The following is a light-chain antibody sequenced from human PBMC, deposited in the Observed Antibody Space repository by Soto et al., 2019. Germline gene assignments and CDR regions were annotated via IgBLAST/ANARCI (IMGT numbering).Light chain of an antibody. Sequence: QSLLTQPPSVSGAPGQRVTISCTGSSSNLRAVYDLHWYQLLPGTAPKLLIYGNRNRPSGVPDRFSGSKSGTSASLAITGLQAKDEADYYCQSDDNSLGXCYVVGTGTKVXV. CDR2: GNR. CDR3: QSDDNSLGXCYV. CDR1: SSNLRAVYD. V-gene: IGLV1-40*01. J-gene: IGLJ1*01.